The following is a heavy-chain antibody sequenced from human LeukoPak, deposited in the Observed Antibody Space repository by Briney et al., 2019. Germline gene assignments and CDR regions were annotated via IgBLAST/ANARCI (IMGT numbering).Heavy chain of an antibody. CDR1: GGSISSGGYS. J-gene: IGHJ6*02. CDR3: ARDLYGMDV. CDR2: ILHSGST. V-gene: IGHV4-30-2*05. Sequence: SETLSLTCAVSGGSISSGGYSWSWIRQPPGKGLEWIGYILHSGSTYYNPSLKSRVTISVDTSKNQFSLKLSSVTAADTAVYYCARDLYGMDVWGQGTTVTVSS.